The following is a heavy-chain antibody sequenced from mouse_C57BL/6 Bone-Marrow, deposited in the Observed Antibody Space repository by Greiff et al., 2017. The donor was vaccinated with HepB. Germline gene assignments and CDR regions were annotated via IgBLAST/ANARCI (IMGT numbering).Heavy chain of an antibody. J-gene: IGHJ2*01. CDR1: GYSITSGYY. CDR2: ISYDGSN. CDR3: ARGGKKDY. V-gene: IGHV3-6*01. Sequence: DVKLQESGPGLVKPSQSLSLTCSVTGYSITSGYYWNWIRQFPGNKLEWMGYISYDGSNNYNPSLKNRISITRDTSKNQFFLKLNSVTTEDTATYYCARGGKKDYWGQGTTLTVSS.